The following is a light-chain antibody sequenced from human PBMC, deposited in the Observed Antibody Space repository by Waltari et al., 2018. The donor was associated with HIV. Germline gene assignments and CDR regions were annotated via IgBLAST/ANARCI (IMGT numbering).Light chain of an antibody. CDR2: GNT. CDR1: SSNIGAGYD. V-gene: IGLV1-40*01. Sequence: QSVLAQPPSVSGAPGQRVTISCTGSSSNIGAGYDVHWYQQLPGTAPKFLIYGNTNRPSGVPDRVSGSKSGSSASLAITGLQAEEEADYYCQSYDTSLSAYVFGTGTKVTVL. J-gene: IGLJ1*01. CDR3: QSYDTSLSAYV.